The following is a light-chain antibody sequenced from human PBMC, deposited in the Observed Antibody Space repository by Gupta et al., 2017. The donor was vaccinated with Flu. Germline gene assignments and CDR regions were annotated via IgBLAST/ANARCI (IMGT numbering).Light chain of an antibody. CDR3: QQDNNWPLT. J-gene: IGKJ4*01. Sequence: PATLSGSPGERVTLSCRASQSVSSNLAWYQQKPGQAPGLLIYRASTRATVIPARFSGSGSGTEFTLTISSLQSEDFAVYYCQQDNNWPLTFGGGTKVEIK. V-gene: IGKV3-15*01. CDR2: RAS. CDR1: QSVSSN.